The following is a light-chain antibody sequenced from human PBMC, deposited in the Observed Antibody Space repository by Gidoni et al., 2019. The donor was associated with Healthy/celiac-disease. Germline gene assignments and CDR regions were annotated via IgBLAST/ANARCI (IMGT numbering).Light chain of an antibody. J-gene: IGKJ1*01. Sequence: EIVMTQSPATLSVSPGEKATLSCRASQSISSNLAWYQQKSGQAPRLLIYGASTRATGIPARFSGSGSGTEFTLTISSLQSEDFVLYYCRQYSSWPRTFGQGTKVEIK. V-gene: IGKV3-15*01. CDR2: GAS. CDR3: RQYSSWPRT. CDR1: QSISSN.